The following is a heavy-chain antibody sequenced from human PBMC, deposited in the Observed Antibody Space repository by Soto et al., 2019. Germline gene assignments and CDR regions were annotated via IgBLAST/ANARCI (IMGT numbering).Heavy chain of an antibody. J-gene: IGHJ5*02. D-gene: IGHD1-26*01. CDR3: ARAKSGSYLSWFDP. Sequence: SETLSLTCAVYGGSFSGYYWSWIRQPPGKGLEWIGEINHSGSTNYNPSLKSRVTISVDTSKNQFSLKLSSVTAADTAVYYCARAKSGSYLSWFDPWGQGTLVTVSS. V-gene: IGHV4-34*01. CDR2: INHSGST. CDR1: GGSFSGYY.